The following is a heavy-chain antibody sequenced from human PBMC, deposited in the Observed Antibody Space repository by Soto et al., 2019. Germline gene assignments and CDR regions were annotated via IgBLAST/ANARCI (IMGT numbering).Heavy chain of an antibody. CDR2: ISAYNGNT. V-gene: IGHV1-18*01. J-gene: IGHJ2*01. CDR1: GYTFTSYG. CDR3: ARDSPYYYGSGSSVHGYLDL. D-gene: IGHD3-10*01. Sequence: ASVKVSCKASGYTFTSYGISWVRQAPGQGLEWMGWISAYNGNTNYAQKLQGRVTMTTDTSTSTAYMELRSLRSDDTAVYYCARDSPYYYGSGSSVHGYLDLWGRGTLVTVSS.